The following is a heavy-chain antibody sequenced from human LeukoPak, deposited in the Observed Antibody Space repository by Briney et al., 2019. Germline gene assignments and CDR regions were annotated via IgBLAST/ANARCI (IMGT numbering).Heavy chain of an antibody. Sequence: ASVKVSCKVSGYTLTELSMHWVRQAPGKGLEWMGGFDPEDGETIYAQKFQGGVTMTEDTSTDTAYMELSSLRSEDTAVYYCATYGRYDYGGNTPWVWAFDIWGQGTMVTVSS. CDR2: FDPEDGET. CDR3: ATYGRYDYGGNTPWVWAFDI. D-gene: IGHD4-23*01. V-gene: IGHV1-24*01. J-gene: IGHJ3*02. CDR1: GYTLTELS.